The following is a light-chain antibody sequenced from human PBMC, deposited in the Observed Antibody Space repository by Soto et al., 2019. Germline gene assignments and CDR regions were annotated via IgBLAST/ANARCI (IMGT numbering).Light chain of an antibody. CDR2: LNSDGGH. V-gene: IGLV4-69*01. CDR3: QTWGTGIHYV. Sequence: QLVLTQSPSASASLGASVKLTCTLSSGHSSYAIAWHQQQPEKGPRYLMKLNSDGGHIKGDGIPDRFSGSSSGAERYLTISSLQSEDEADYYCQTWGTGIHYVFGTGTKLTVL. J-gene: IGLJ1*01. CDR1: SGHSSYA.